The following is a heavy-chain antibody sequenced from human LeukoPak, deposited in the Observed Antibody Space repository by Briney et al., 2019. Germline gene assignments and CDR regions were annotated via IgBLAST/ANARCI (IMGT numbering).Heavy chain of an antibody. CDR2: ISGSGVST. CDR3: AKGERYSDYTGVYWYFDL. CDR1: AFTFRSYA. J-gene: IGHJ2*01. D-gene: IGHD5-12*01. V-gene: IGHV3-23*01. Sequence: GGSLRLSCAASAFTFRSYAMSGVRQAPGQGLEWVSTISGSGVSTHYADSVKGRFTISRDNSKSTLFLQMNSLRAEDTAVYSCAKGERYSDYTGVYWYFDLWGRGTLVTVSS.